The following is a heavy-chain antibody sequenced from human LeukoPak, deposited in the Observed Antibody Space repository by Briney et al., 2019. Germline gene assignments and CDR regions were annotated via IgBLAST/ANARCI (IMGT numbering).Heavy chain of an antibody. CDR1: GFTFSSYA. Sequence: PGGSLRLSCAASGFTFSSYAMSWVRQAPGKGLEWVSAISGSDGSTYYADSVKGRFTISRDNSKNTLYLQMNSLRAEDTAVYYCAKARSGRSPSSPFDYWGQGTLVTVSS. J-gene: IGHJ4*02. D-gene: IGHD6-19*01. V-gene: IGHV3-23*01. CDR3: AKARSGRSPSSPFDY. CDR2: ISGSDGST.